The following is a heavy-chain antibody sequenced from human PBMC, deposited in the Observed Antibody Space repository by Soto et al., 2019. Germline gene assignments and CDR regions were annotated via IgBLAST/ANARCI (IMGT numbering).Heavy chain of an antibody. Sequence: SVKVSCKASGCTFSSYAISWVGQGPGQGLEWMGGIIPIFGTANYAQKFQGRVTITADESTSTAYMELSSLRSEDTAVYYCARVSDYYDSSGTFDYWGQGTLVTVSS. J-gene: IGHJ4*02. V-gene: IGHV1-69*13. CDR2: IIPIFGTA. CDR1: GCTFSSYA. CDR3: ARVSDYYDSSGTFDY. D-gene: IGHD3-22*01.